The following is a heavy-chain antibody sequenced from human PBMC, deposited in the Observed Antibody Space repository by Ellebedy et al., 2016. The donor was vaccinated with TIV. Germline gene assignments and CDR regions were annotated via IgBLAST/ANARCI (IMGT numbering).Heavy chain of an antibody. Sequence: PGGSLRLSCAASGVTLSGYWMHWVRQAPGKGLVWVSRIKSDGSSTNYADSVKGRFTISSDNAKNTLYLQMNSLRADDTAVYYCARDNYYDPLDVWGQGTMVTVSS. V-gene: IGHV3-74*01. D-gene: IGHD3-22*01. J-gene: IGHJ3*01. CDR3: ARDNYYDPLDV. CDR1: GVTLSGYW. CDR2: IKSDGSST.